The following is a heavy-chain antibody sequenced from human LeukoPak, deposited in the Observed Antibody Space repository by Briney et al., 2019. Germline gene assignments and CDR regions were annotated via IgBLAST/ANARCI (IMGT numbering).Heavy chain of an antibody. D-gene: IGHD2/OR15-2a*01. J-gene: IGHJ4*02. CDR2: ISSSSSYI. Sequence: GGSLRLSCAASGFTFSSYSMNWFRQAPGKGLEWVSSISSSSSYIYYADSVKGRFTISRDNAKNSLYLQMNSLRAEDTAVYYCARLLASATLGPDYWGQGTLVTVSS. V-gene: IGHV3-21*01. CDR3: ARLLASATLGPDY. CDR1: GFTFSSYS.